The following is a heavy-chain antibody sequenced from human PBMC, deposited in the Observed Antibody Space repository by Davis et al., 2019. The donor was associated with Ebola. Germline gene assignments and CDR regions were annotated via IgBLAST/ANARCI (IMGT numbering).Heavy chain of an antibody. CDR2: ISSSGSTI. J-gene: IGHJ3*02. V-gene: IGHV3-11*04. D-gene: IGHD6-6*01. Sequence: GGSLRLSCAASGFTFSDYYMSWIRQAPGKGLEWVSYISSSGSTIYYADSVKGRFTISRDNAKNSLYLQMNSLRDEDTAVYYCARDPPGSSPPDAFDIWGPGTMVTVSS. CDR1: GFTFSDYY. CDR3: ARDPPGSSPPDAFDI.